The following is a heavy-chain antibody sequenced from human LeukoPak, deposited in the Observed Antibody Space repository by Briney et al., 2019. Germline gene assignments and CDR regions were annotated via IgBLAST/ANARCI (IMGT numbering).Heavy chain of an antibody. CDR2: ISSSSSYI. V-gene: IGHV3-21*01. J-gene: IGHJ5*02. CDR1: GFTFSSYS. CDR3: ASGYGLQLNWFDP. D-gene: IGHD4-11*01. Sequence: GGSLRLSCAASGFTFSSYSMNWVRQAPGKGLEWVSSISSSSSYIYYADSVEGRFTISGDNAKNSLYLQMNSLRAEDTAVYYCASGYGLQLNWFDPWGQGTLVTVSS.